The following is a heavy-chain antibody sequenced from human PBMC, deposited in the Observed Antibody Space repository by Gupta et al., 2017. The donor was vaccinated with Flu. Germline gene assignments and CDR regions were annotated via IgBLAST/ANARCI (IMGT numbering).Heavy chain of an antibody. CDR2: IYYSGST. CDR1: GDSISSSSYY. J-gene: IGHJ4*02. CDR3: ARHPPSPTIVVVPAAISG. Sequence: QLQLQESGPGLVKPSETLSLTCTVSGDSISSSSYYWGWIRQPPGKGLEWIESIYYSGSTYYNPSLKSRVTISVDTSKNQFSLKLSSVTAADTAVYYCARHPPSPTIVVVPAAISGWGQGTLVTVSS. D-gene: IGHD2-2*01. V-gene: IGHV4-39*01.